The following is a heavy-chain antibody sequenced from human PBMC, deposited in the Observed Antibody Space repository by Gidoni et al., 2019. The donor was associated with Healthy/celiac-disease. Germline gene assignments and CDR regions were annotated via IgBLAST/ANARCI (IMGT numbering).Heavy chain of an antibody. J-gene: IGHJ4*02. D-gene: IGHD3-22*01. Sequence: EVPLVESGGGLVQPGGSLRLPCSASGFPFSSYGMRWGRQAPGKGLEWVSAISGSGGRTYYADSVKGRFTISRDNSKNTLYLQMNSLRAEDTAVYYCAKDWGDSSGYFFDYWGQGTLVTVSS. CDR3: AKDWGDSSGYFFDY. CDR2: ISGSGGRT. V-gene: IGHV3-23*04. CDR1: GFPFSSYG.